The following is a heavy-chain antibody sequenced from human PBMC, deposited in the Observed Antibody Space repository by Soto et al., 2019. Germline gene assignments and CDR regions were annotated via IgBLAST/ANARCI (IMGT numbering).Heavy chain of an antibody. CDR3: AKALYGGFTY. Sequence: EVRLLESGGGLVQPGGSLRLSCAASGFTFSVYAMSWVRQAPGKGLEWDSGISGRADSTHYADSVKGRFTVSRDNSKSMLYLQTNSLRAEDTAIYYCAKALYGGFTYWGQGTLVTVSS. CDR2: ISGRADST. CDR1: GFTFSVYA. V-gene: IGHV3-23*01. D-gene: IGHD3-10*01. J-gene: IGHJ4*02.